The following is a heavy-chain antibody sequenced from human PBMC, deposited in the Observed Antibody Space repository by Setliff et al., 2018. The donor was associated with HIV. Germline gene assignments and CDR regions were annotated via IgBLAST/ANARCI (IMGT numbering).Heavy chain of an antibody. D-gene: IGHD5-18*01. CDR3: ARDSGGYNYGFEVGSFDY. J-gene: IGHJ4*02. V-gene: IGHV4-39*07. Sequence: SETLSLTCTVSGGSIKSGSDYWGWSRQPPVKGLGWIGTIYYSGSTYYNPSLKSRITISIDTSKSQFSLKLTSVAAADTAVYYCARDSGGYNYGFEVGSFDYWGQGALVTVSS. CDR1: GGSIKSGSDY. CDR2: IYYSGST.